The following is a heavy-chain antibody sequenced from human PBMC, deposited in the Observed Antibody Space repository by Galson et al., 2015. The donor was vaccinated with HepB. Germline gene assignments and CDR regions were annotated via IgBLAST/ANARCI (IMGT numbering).Heavy chain of an antibody. V-gene: IGHV4-59*01. CDR3: ARIADYCTRTSCYWRFDY. CDR1: GGSISSYY. D-gene: IGHD2-2*01. CDR2: INYSGST. Sequence: ETLSLTCTVSGGSISSYYWSWIRQPPGKGLEWIGYINYSGSTNYNPSLKSRVTISVDTSKSQFSLKLSSVTAADTAVYFCARIADYCTRTSCYWRFDYWGQGTLVTVSS. J-gene: IGHJ4*02.